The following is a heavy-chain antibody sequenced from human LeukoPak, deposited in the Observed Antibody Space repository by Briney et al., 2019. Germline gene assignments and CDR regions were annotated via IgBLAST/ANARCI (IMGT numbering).Heavy chain of an antibody. CDR2: IYDSETT. CDR3: ARERGDNWNVGP. V-gene: IGHV4-59*12. Sequence: SESLSLTCTVSGGSISGYYWSWIRQPPGKGLEWIGYIYDSETTNYNPSLKSRVTISVDTSKNQFSLKLSSVTAADTAVYYCARERGDNWNVGPWGQGTLVTVSS. J-gene: IGHJ5*02. CDR1: GGSISGYY. D-gene: IGHD1-20*01.